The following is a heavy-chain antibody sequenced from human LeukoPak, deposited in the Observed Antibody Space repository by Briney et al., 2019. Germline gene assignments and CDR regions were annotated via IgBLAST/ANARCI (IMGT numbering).Heavy chain of an antibody. Sequence: PSETLSLTCTVSGGSISSGGYYWSRIRQHPGKGLEWIGYIYYSGSTYYNPSLKSRVTISVDTSKNQFSLKLSSVTAADTAVYYCASTVPRDDWFDPWGQGTLVTVSS. V-gene: IGHV4-31*03. CDR1: GGSISSGGYY. CDR2: IYYSGST. J-gene: IGHJ5*02. CDR3: ASTVPRDDWFDP. D-gene: IGHD4-17*01.